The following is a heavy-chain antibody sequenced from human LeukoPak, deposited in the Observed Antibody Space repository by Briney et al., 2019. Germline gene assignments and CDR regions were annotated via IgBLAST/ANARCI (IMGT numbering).Heavy chain of an antibody. V-gene: IGHV3-7*01. CDR2: IKQDGSEK. D-gene: IGHD5-18*01. CDR1: GFTFSSYW. CDR3: ARGWLGYSYGTRTPYFDY. J-gene: IGHJ4*02. Sequence: GGSLRLSCAASGFTFSSYWMSWVRQAPGKGLEWVANIKQDGSEKYYVDSVKGRFTISRDNAKNSLYLQMNSLRAEDTAVYYCARGWLGYSYGTRTPYFDYWGQGTLVTVSS.